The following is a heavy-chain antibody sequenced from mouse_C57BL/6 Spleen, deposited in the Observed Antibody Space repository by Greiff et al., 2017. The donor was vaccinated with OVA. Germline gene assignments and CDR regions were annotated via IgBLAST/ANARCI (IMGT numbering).Heavy chain of an antibody. J-gene: IGHJ4*01. CDR3: ASTTVVATLYYAMDY. D-gene: IGHD1-1*01. Sequence: VQLQQSGPELVKPGASVKLSCKASGYTFTSYDINWVKQRPGQGLEWIGWIYPRDGSTKYNEKFKGKATLNVDTSSSTAYMELHSLTSEDSAVYFCASTTVVATLYYAMDYWGQGTSVTVSS. CDR2: IYPRDGST. V-gene: IGHV1-85*01. CDR1: GYTFTSYD.